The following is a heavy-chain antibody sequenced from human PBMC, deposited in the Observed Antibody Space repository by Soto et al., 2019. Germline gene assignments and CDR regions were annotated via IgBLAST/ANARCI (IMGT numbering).Heavy chain of an antibody. J-gene: IGHJ5*02. CDR3: AKEAGMGGWCAP. D-gene: IGHD1-26*01. Sequence: QVQLQESGPGLVKPSETLSLTCSVSGASISNYYWTWLRQSPGKGLEWIGYMYYSGSTNYNPSLGSRVTITIDTSKNQFSMKLRSVSSADTDVYYCAKEAGMGGWCAPWGQGTLVTVSS. CDR2: MYYSGST. V-gene: IGHV4-59*01. CDR1: GASISNYY.